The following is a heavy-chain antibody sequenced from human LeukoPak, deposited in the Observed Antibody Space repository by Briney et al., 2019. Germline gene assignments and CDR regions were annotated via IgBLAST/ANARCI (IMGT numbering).Heavy chain of an antibody. J-gene: IGHJ4*02. CDR1: GDSVSSNSVA. Sequence: SQTLSLTCAISGDSVSSNSVAWNWIRQSPSRGLEWLGRTFYRSKWYNDYAVSVNSRITINPDTSKSHFSLQLKSVTPEDTAVYYCARDLYCSSGSCSFDYWGQGTQVTVSS. CDR3: ARDLYCSSGSCSFDY. V-gene: IGHV6-1*01. D-gene: IGHD2-15*01. CDR2: TFYRSKWYN.